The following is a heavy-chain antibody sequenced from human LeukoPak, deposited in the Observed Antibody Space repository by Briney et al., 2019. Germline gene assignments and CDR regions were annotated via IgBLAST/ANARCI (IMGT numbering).Heavy chain of an antibody. J-gene: IGHJ4*02. CDR1: GYTFTSYG. CDR3: ARDWTYVPDY. Sequence: ASVKVSCKASGYTFTSYGVSWVRQAPRQGHEWLGWVSGYHGNTKYAQNLQGRVNVTTDTSTSTAYMDLRSLRSDDSAVYYCARDWTYVPDYWGQGTLVIVSS. V-gene: IGHV1-18*01. D-gene: IGHD3-10*02. CDR2: VSGYHGNT.